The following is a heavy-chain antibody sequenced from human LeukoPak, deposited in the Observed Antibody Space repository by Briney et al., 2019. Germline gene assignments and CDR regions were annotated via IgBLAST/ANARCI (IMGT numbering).Heavy chain of an antibody. J-gene: IGHJ4*02. CDR3: AKDMGYGESSPIDY. Sequence: GGSLRLSCTASGFTFRSFWMSWVRQAPGKGLEWVANIKQDGSEKHYADSVKGRFTISRDNAKNSLYLQMNSLRAEDTALYYCAKDMGYGESSPIDYWGQGTLVTVSS. V-gene: IGHV3-7*03. CDR2: IKQDGSEK. CDR1: GFTFRSFW. D-gene: IGHD4-17*01.